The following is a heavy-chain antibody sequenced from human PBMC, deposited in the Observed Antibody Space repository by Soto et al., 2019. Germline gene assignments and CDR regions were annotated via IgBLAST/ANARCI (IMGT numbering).Heavy chain of an antibody. CDR1: GFTFSSYA. CDR2: ISGSGGST. J-gene: IGHJ6*02. D-gene: IGHD3-10*01. Sequence: SGGSLRLSCAASGFTFSSYAMSWVRQAPGKGLEWVSAISGSGGSTYYADSVKGRFTISRDNSKNTLYLQMNSLRAEDTAVYYCATLWLYYYYGMDVWGQGTTVTVSS. V-gene: IGHV3-23*01. CDR3: ATLWLYYYYGMDV.